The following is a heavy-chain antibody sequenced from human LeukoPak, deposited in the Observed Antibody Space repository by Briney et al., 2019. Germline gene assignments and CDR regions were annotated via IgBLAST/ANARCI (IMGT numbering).Heavy chain of an antibody. D-gene: IGHD6-19*01. J-gene: IGHJ4*02. Sequence: GESLKISRKGLGYNFTNLWITLVRQMPGKGLEWMGRIDPSDSYTNYSPSIQGHVTISADKSINTAYLHWSRLKASDTAMYYCVRRAKYRSGCFSGTYKDGWSQGTLVTVSS. CDR2: IDPSDSYT. V-gene: IGHV5-10-1*01. CDR3: VRRAKYRSGCFSGTYKDG. CDR1: GYNFTNLW.